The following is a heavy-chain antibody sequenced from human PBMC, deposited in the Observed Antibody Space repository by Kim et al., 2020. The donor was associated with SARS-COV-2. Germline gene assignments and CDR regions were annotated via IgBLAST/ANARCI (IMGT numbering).Heavy chain of an antibody. J-gene: IGHJ6*02. CDR3: AKDQGLGCSSTSCSYGLDV. D-gene: IGHD2-2*01. V-gene: IGHV3-30*02. Sequence: KGRFTISRDSSKNTLYLQMNSLKTEDTAMYYCAKDQGLGCSSTSCSYGLDVWGQGTTVTVSS.